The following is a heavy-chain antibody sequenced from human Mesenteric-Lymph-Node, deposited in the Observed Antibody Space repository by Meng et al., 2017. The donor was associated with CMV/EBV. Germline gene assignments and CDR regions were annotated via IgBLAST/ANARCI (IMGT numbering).Heavy chain of an antibody. Sequence: CAAFGCTCSSYAMSWVRQAPGKGLEWVSVSNTDGRTYSADSVKGRFTISRDNSENTLFLQMNSLTADDTAVYYCAKGLYTWGSIFDHWGQGTLVTVSS. CDR3: AKGLYTWGSIFDH. CDR1: GCTCSSYA. CDR2: SNTDGRT. V-gene: IGHV3-23*01. J-gene: IGHJ4*02. D-gene: IGHD3-16*01.